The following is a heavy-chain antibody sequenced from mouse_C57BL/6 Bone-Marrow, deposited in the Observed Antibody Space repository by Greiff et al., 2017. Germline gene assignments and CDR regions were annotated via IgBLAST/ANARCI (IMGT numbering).Heavy chain of an antibody. CDR3: ARARLRYWYFDV. D-gene: IGHD2-4*01. J-gene: IGHJ1*03. CDR2: ISDGGSYT. CDR1: GFTFRSYA. V-gene: IGHV5-4*01. Sequence: EVQGVESGGGLVKPGGSLKLSCAASGFTFRSYAMSWVRQTPEKRLEWVATISDGGSYTYYPDNVKGRFTISRDNAKNNLYLQMSHLKSEDTAMYYCARARLRYWYFDVWGTGTTVTVSS.